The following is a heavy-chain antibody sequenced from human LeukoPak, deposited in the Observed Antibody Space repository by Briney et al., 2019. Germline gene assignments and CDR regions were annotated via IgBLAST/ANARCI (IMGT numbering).Heavy chain of an antibody. V-gene: IGHV3-7*01. CDR2: IKLDGSEK. J-gene: IGHJ4*02. Sequence: GGSLRLTCAASGFTFSRYWMSWVRQAPGKGLEWVTNIKLDGSEKYYMDSVRGRFTISRDNAKNSLYLQLNSLRAEDTAVYYCAREGRCSSTSCYSPNFDYWGQGTLVTVSS. D-gene: IGHD2-2*02. CDR3: AREGRCSSTSCYSPNFDY. CDR1: GFTFSRYW.